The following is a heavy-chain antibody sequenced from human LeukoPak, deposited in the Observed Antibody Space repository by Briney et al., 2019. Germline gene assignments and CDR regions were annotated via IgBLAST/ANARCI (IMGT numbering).Heavy chain of an antibody. D-gene: IGHD3-10*01. CDR2: IYPGDSDT. V-gene: IGHV5-51*01. CDR1: RYSFTSYW. J-gene: IGHJ4*02. CDR3: ASPGRTYYNSFDY. Sequence: GESLQISCKGSRYSFTSYWIGWVRQMPGKGLEWMGLIYPGDSDTRYSPSFQGQVTISADKSISTAYLQWNSLKASDTAMYYCASPGRTYYNSFDYWGQGTLVTVSS.